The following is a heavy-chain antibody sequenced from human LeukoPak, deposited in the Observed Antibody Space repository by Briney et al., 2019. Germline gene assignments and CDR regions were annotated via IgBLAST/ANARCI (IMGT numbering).Heavy chain of an antibody. J-gene: IGHJ4*02. V-gene: IGHV3-30-3*01. D-gene: IGHD3-16*02. Sequence: PGRSLRLSCAASGFTFSSYAMHWVRQAPGKGLEWVAVISYDGSNKYYADSVKGRFTISRDNSKNTLYLQMNSLRAEDTAVYYCARDDYDYVWGSYRPVEMATPIQSPDYWGQGTLVTVSS. CDR1: GFTFSSYA. CDR2: ISYDGSNK. CDR3: ARDDYDYVWGSYRPVEMATPIQSPDY.